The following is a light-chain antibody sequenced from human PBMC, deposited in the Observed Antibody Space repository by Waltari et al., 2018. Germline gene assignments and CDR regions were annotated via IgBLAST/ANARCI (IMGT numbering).Light chain of an antibody. CDR3: QQYYRSRT. Sequence: QNVLYNSNDKNYLAWYQQKPGQPPRLLISWASIRESGVPDRFSGSGSGTDFTLTISSLQAEDVAVYYCQQYYRSRTFGQGTKVEIK. V-gene: IGKV4-1*01. J-gene: IGKJ1*01. CDR1: QNVLYNSNDKNY. CDR2: WAS.